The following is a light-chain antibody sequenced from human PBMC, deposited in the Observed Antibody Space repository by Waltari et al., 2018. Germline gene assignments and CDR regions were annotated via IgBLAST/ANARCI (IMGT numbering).Light chain of an antibody. V-gene: IGKV3-15*01. CDR1: QGISDN. CDR3: QQYNRWPPIT. CDR2: GAF. J-gene: IGKJ5*01. Sequence: EIVMTQSPATLSVSPGERATLSCRASQGISDNLAWYQQKPGQAPRLLIYGAFTRATGIPARFTGSGSGTGFTLTISSLQSEDSAVYVCQQYNRWPPITFDQGTRLEIK.